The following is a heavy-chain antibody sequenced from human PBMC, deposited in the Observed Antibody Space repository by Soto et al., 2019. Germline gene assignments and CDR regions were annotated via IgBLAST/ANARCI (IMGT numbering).Heavy chain of an antibody. J-gene: IGHJ5*02. CDR2: IYYSGST. CDR1: GGSISSSSYY. D-gene: IGHD6-13*01. CDR3: ARQGYSRCRPDNWSEH. Sequence: SETLSLTCTVSGGSISSSSYYWGWILHPPGKGLEWIGSIYYSGSTYYNPSLKSRVTISVDTSKNQFSLRLSSVTAADTAVYYCARQGYSRCRPDNWSEHWGQGKLVNVSA. V-gene: IGHV4-39*01.